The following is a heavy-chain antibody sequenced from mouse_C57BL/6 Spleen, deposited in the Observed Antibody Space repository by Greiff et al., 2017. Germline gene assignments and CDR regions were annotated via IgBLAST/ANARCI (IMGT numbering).Heavy chain of an antibody. Sequence: QVQLQQPGAELVKPGASVKLSCKASGYTFTSYWMQWVKQRPGQGLEWIGEIDPSDSYTNYNQKFKGKATLTVDTSSSTAYMQLSSLTSEDSAVYYCARAYYKDFDYWGQGTTLTVSS. CDR3: ARAYYKDFDY. V-gene: IGHV1-50*01. J-gene: IGHJ2*01. CDR1: GYTFTSYW. CDR2: IDPSDSYT. D-gene: IGHD2-12*01.